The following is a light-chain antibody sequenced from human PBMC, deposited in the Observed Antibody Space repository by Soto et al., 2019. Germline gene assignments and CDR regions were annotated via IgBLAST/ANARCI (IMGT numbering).Light chain of an antibody. J-gene: IGLJ1*01. Sequence: QSVLTQPASVSGSPGQSITLSCTGNSSDVGSYNLVSWYQQHPGKAPKLMIYEVSKRPSGVSNRFSGSKSGNTASLTISGLQAEHEADYYCCSYAGSSTYVFGTGTKVTVL. CDR2: EVS. CDR1: SSDVGSYNL. CDR3: CSYAGSSTYV. V-gene: IGLV2-23*02.